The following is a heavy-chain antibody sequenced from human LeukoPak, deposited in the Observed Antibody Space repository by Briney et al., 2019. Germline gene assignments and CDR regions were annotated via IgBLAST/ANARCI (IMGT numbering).Heavy chain of an antibody. D-gene: IGHD2-2*01. CDR1: GFTFSSYS. Sequence: TGGSLRLSCAASGFTFSSYSMNWVRQAPGKGLEWVSSISSSSSYIYYADSVKGRFTISRDNAKNSLYLQMNSLRAGDTAVYYCARLVCSSTSCYDYWGQGTLVTVSS. CDR3: ARLVCSSTSCYDY. V-gene: IGHV3-21*01. CDR2: ISSSSSYI. J-gene: IGHJ4*02.